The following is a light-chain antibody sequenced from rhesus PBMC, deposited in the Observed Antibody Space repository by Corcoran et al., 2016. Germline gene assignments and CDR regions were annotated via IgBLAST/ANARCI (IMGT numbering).Light chain of an antibody. CDR2: KAS. CDR3: QHGYGTPLT. J-gene: IGKJ4*01. V-gene: IGKV1-74*01. Sequence: DIQMTQSPSSLSASVGDRVTITCRASENVNNYLNWYQQKPGKAPQLLIYKASTLQSGVPSRFSGSGSGRDHTFTSSSLQPEDVATYYCQHGYGTPLTFGGGTKVEIK. CDR1: ENVNNY.